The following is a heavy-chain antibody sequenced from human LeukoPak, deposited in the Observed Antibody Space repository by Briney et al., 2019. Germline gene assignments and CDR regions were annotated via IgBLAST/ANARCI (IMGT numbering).Heavy chain of an antibody. CDR3: ASGSSYFGD. D-gene: IGHD3-10*01. CDR1: GYSFTNYW. CDR2: IYPGDSDT. J-gene: IGHJ4*02. V-gene: IGHV5-51*01. Sequence: GESLKISCKGSGYSFTNYWIGWGRQMPGKGLEWMGTIYPGDSDTRYSPSFQGQVTISADKSINTAYLQWSSLKASDTAIYYCASGSSYFGDWGQGTLVTVSS.